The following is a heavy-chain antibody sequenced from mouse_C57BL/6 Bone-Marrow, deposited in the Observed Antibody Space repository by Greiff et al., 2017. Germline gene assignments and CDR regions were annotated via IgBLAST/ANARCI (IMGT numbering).Heavy chain of an antibody. CDR3: ARLEYNGSRGALYAMDY. CDR1: GYTFTSYG. CDR2: IYPRRGNP. D-gene: IGHD1-1*01. Sequence: VQLQQSGAELARPGASVKLSCKASGYTFTSYGISWVKQSTGPGLEWIGEIYPRRGNPYYNEKFKGKSTLTADKSSSTAYMELRSLTSEDSAVYFCARLEYNGSRGALYAMDYWGQGTSVTVSS. V-gene: IGHV1-81*01. J-gene: IGHJ4*01.